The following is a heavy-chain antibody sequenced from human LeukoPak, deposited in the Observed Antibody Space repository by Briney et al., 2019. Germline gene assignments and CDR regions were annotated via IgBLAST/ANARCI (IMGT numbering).Heavy chain of an antibody. V-gene: IGHV3-23*01. Sequence: GGSLRLSCAASGFTFSSYAMSWVRQAPGKGLEWVSAISGSGGSTYYADSVKGRFTISRDNSKNALLQMNSLRPDDTAIYYCAKITQGTTATQRGQGTLVTVSS. CDR3: AKITQGTTATQ. J-gene: IGHJ4*02. CDR1: GFTFSSYA. CDR2: ISGSGGST. D-gene: IGHD4-17*01.